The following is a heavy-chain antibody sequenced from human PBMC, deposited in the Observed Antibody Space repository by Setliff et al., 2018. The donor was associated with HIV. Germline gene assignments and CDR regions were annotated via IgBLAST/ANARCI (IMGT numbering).Heavy chain of an antibody. CDR2: ISHSGNT. V-gene: IGHV4-39*01. CDR1: GGSVTNTKSY. Sequence: ESLSLTCTVSGGSVTNTKSYWGWIRQPPGKGLEWIASISHSGNTYYNPSLNSRVTISLDTSKNQFSLKLSSVTAADTAVYYCARTPKRWLQLSAFDIWGQGTMVTVSS. J-gene: IGHJ3*02. CDR3: ARTPKRWLQLSAFDI. D-gene: IGHD5-12*01.